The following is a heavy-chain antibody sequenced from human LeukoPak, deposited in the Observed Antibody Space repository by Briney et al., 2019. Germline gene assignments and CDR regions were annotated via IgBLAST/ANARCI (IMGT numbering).Heavy chain of an antibody. CDR1: DGSINSYF. V-gene: IGHV4-4*07. Sequence: PSETLSHTCTVSDGSINSYFWSWIRQPAGKGLEYIGRIYASGSTNYNPSLKSRVTMSVDTSKNQFSLKLTSVTAADTAVYYCARLLVVESRFDPWGQGTLVTVSS. D-gene: IGHD2-15*01. J-gene: IGHJ5*02. CDR3: ARLLVVESRFDP. CDR2: IYASGST.